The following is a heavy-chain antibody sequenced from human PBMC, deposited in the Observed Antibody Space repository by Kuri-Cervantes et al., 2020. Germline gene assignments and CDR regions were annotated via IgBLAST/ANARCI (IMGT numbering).Heavy chain of an antibody. CDR2: IYPGDSDT. J-gene: IGHJ6*02. CDR3: ARQSDGYYYYYGMDV. CDR1: GYSFTSYW. D-gene: IGHD2-21*02. V-gene: IGHV5-51*01. Sequence: GESLKISCKGSGYSFTSYWIGWVRQMPGKGLEWMGIIYPGDSDTRYSPSFQGQVTISADKSISTAYLQWSSLKASDTAMHYCARQSDGYYYYYGMDVWGQGTTVTVSS.